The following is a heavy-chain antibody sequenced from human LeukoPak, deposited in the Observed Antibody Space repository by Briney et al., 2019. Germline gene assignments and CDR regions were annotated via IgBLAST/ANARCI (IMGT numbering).Heavy chain of an antibody. CDR1: GYSISSAYY. J-gene: IGHJ4*02. V-gene: IGHV4-38-2*02. Sequence: SETLSLTCTVSGYSISSAYYWGWIRQPPGKGLEWIGTIHHSGSTYYNPSLKSRATISVDTSKNQFSLKLSSVTAADTAVYYCARTNDYYDSSGYSHWGQGTLVTVSS. CDR3: ARTNDYYDSSGYSH. D-gene: IGHD3-22*01. CDR2: IHHSGST.